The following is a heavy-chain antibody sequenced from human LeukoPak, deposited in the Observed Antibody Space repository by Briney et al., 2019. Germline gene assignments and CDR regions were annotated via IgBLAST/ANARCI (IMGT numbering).Heavy chain of an antibody. CDR3: AKGGVSGWFYFDF. J-gene: IGHJ4*02. D-gene: IGHD6-19*01. Sequence: GGSLRLSCAASGFTFCNYAMTGVRQAPGKGLERVSTIGGSGVSIYYADSVKGRFTISRDNSRNTVYLQMDSLRAEDTALYYCAKGGVSGWFYFDFWGQGTLVTVSS. V-gene: IGHV3-23*01. CDR1: GFTFCNYA. CDR2: IGGSGVSI.